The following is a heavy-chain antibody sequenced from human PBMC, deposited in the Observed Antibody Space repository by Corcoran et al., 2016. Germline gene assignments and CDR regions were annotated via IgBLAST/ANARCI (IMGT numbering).Heavy chain of an antibody. CDR1: GFTFSSYG. J-gene: IGHJ6*02. CDR3: ASERVTMVRGRTLGYGMDV. D-gene: IGHD3-10*01. V-gene: IGHV3-33*01. CDR2: IWYDGSDQ. Sequence: QVQLVESGGGVVQPGRSLRLSCAASGFTFSSYGMHWVRQAPGKGLEWVAVIWYDGSDQYYADSVKGRFTISRDNSKNTLYLQMNSLRADDTAVYYLASERVTMVRGRTLGYGMDVWGQGTTVTVSS.